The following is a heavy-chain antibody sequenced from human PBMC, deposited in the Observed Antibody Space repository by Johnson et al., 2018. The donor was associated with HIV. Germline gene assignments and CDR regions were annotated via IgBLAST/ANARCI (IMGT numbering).Heavy chain of an antibody. CDR3: ARDHGWSRGWLFDAFDI. CDR2: ISSSGSTI. J-gene: IGHJ3*02. CDR1: GFIFSDYY. V-gene: IGHV3-11*04. D-gene: IGHD6-19*01. Sequence: QVQLVESGGGLVKPGGSLRLSCAASGFIFSDYYMSWIRQAPGNGLEWVSYISSSGSTIYYADSVKGRFTISRDNAKNSLYLQMNSLRPEDTAVYYCARDHGWSRGWLFDAFDIWGQGTMVTVSS.